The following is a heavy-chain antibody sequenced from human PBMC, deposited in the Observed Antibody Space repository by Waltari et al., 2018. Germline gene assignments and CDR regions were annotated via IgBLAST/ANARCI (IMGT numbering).Heavy chain of an antibody. J-gene: IGHJ6*02. Sequence: EVVLLESGGGSVQPGGSLRLSCAGSGFNFKNYGMAWFGQSPGKGLEWVSSISGNGDSTYYADSVKGRFTISRDNSKTTLFLQMNGLRAEDAASYFCAKCDTSGYYHFLDWGQGTAVTVSS. CDR3: AKCDTSGYYHFLD. CDR1: GFNFKNYG. V-gene: IGHV3-23*01. D-gene: IGHD3-22*01. CDR2: ISGNGDST.